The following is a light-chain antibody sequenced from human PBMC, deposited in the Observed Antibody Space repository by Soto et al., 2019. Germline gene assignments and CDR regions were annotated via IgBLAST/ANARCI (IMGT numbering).Light chain of an antibody. J-gene: IGKJ5*01. CDR3: QQYVSPPIT. Sequence: EIVMTQSPATLSVSPGERATLSCRASQSVSTNLAWYQQKPGQAPRLLIHGTSTRATGVPARFSGSGSGTEFTLTISSLQSEDFAVYYCQQYVSPPITFGQGTRLEIK. CDR1: QSVSTN. V-gene: IGKV3-15*01. CDR2: GTS.